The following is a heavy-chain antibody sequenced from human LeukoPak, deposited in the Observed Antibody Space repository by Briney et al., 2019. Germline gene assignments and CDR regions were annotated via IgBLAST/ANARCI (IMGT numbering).Heavy chain of an antibody. CDR2: IYYSGST. D-gene: IGHD4-17*01. J-gene: IGHJ4*02. Sequence: SETLSLTCTVSGGSISSYYWSWVRQPPGKGLEWIGYIYYSGSTNYHPSLKSRVTISVDTSKNQFSLKLSSVTAADTAVYYCARIPGGDYVGFDYWGQGTLVTVSS. CDR1: GGSISSYY. V-gene: IGHV4-59*01. CDR3: ARIPGGDYVGFDY.